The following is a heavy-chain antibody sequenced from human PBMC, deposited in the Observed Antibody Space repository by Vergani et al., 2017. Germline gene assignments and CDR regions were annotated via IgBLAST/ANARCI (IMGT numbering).Heavy chain of an antibody. V-gene: IGHV4-34*01. Sequence: QVQLQQWGAGLLKPSETLSLTCAVYGGSFSGYYWSWIRQPPGKGPEWLGEINHSGSTNYNPSLKSRVTISVDTSKNQFSLKLSSVTAADTAVYYCARGGRFATTYVYWGQGTLVTVSS. J-gene: IGHJ4*02. CDR1: GGSFSGYY. D-gene: IGHD1-7*01. CDR2: INHSGST. CDR3: ARGGRFATTYVY.